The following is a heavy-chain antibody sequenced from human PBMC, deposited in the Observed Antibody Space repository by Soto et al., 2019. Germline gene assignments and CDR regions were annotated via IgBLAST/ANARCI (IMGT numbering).Heavy chain of an antibody. Sequence: DVQLLESGGGLVEPEGSLRLSCVASGFSFSSYAMSWVRQAPGRGLEWVSVISGSDGSTYYADSVKGRFTISRDNSKNTLYLQMNSLRAEDTAVYYCAKDRERDAWYEDYWGQGTLVTVSS. CDR2: ISGSDGST. V-gene: IGHV3-23*01. CDR1: GFSFSSYA. J-gene: IGHJ4*02. D-gene: IGHD6-13*01. CDR3: AKDRERDAWYEDY.